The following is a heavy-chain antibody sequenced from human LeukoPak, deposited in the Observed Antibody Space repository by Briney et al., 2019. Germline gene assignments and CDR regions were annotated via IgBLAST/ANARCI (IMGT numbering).Heavy chain of an antibody. D-gene: IGHD3-22*01. V-gene: IGHV3-30*18. Sequence: GGSLRLSCAASGFTFSGYGMHWVRQAPGKGLEWVAVISYDGSNKYYADSVKGRFTISRDNSKNTLYLQMNSLRAEGTAVYYCAKGAGYYHTLYYYYCMDVWGQGTTVTVSS. CDR3: AKGAGYYHTLYYYYCMDV. J-gene: IGHJ6*02. CDR2: ISYDGSNK. CDR1: GFTFSGYG.